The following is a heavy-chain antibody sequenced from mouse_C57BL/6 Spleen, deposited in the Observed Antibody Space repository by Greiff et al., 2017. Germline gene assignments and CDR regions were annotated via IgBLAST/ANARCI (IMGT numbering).Heavy chain of an antibody. J-gene: IGHJ4*01. CDR2: IDPSDSYT. CDR3: ARVDYYGPKAMDY. Sequence: QVQLQQSGAELVKPGASVKLSCKASGYTFTSYWMQWVKQRPGQGLEWIGEIDPSDSYTNYNQKFKGKATLTVDTSSSTAYMQLSSLTSEDSAVYYCARVDYYGPKAMDYWGQGTSVTVSS. CDR1: GYTFTSYW. V-gene: IGHV1-50*01. D-gene: IGHD1-2*01.